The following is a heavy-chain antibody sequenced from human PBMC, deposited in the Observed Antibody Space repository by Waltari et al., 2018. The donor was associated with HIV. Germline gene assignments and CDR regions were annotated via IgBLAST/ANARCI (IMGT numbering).Heavy chain of an antibody. CDR2: INPRGGST. J-gene: IGHJ4*02. D-gene: IGHD2-15*01. CDR3: ARGSRYCSGDTCSEPKYYFHY. CDR1: GYTFTNYY. Sequence: QVQLVQSGPAVKKPGASVKVSCKASGYTFTNYYIHWVRQAPGQGLEWMGIINPRGGSTSFPRRFESRRTVTRDTSTNTVDMYLSSLRSEDTAVYYCARGSRYCSGDTCSEPKYYFHYWGQGTQVTVSS. V-gene: IGHV1-46*01.